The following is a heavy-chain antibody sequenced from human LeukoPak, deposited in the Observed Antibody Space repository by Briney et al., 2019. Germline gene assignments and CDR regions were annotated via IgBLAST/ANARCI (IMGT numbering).Heavy chain of an antibody. J-gene: IGHJ4*02. CDR3: ARDPVMDTAMDLDY. CDR1: GYTFTGYY. CDR2: INPNSGGT. D-gene: IGHD5-18*01. V-gene: IGHV1-2*06. Sequence: GASVKVSCKASGYTFTGYYMHWVRQAPGQGLEWMGRINPNSGGTNYAQKFQGRVTMTRDTSISTAYMELSRLRSDDTAVYYCARDPVMDTAMDLDYWGQGTLVTVSS.